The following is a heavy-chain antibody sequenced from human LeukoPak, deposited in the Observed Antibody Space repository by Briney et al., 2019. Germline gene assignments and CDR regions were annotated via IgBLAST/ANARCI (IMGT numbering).Heavy chain of an antibody. CDR1: GGSISSFY. CDR3: ARDTRELPFDY. CDR2: ISYSGST. Sequence: SETLSLTCTVSGGSISSFYWSWIRQPPGKGLEWIGYISYSGSTNYNPSLKSRVTMSVDTSKNQFSLKLSSVTAADTAVYYCARDTRELPFDYWGQGTLVTVSS. J-gene: IGHJ4*02. D-gene: IGHD1-26*01. V-gene: IGHV4-59*12.